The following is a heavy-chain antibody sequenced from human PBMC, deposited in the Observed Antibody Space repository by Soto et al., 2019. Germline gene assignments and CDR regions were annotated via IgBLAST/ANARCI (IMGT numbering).Heavy chain of an antibody. CDR3: ATAELRYCSGGSCYQDAFDI. D-gene: IGHD2-15*01. Sequence: QVQLVQSGAEVKKPGASVKVSCKASGYTFTGYGISWVRQAPGQGLEWMGWISAYNGNTNYAQKLQGRVTMTTDTSTSTAYMELRSLRSDDTAVYYCATAELRYCSGGSCYQDAFDIWGQGTMVTVSS. CDR2: ISAYNGNT. V-gene: IGHV1-18*01. J-gene: IGHJ3*02. CDR1: GYTFTGYG.